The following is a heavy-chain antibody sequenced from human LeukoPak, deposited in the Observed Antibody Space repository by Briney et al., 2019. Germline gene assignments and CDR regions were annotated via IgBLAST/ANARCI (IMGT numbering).Heavy chain of an antibody. J-gene: IGHJ5*02. CDR1: GGSFSGYY. CDR2: INHSGST. Sequence: SETLSLTCAVYGGSFSGYYWSWIRQPPGEGLEWIGEINHSGSTNYNPSLKSRVTISVDTSKNQFSLKLSSVTAADTAVYYCARIIVGATVWFDPWGQGTLVTVSS. CDR3: ARIIVGATVWFDP. D-gene: IGHD1-26*01. V-gene: IGHV4-34*01.